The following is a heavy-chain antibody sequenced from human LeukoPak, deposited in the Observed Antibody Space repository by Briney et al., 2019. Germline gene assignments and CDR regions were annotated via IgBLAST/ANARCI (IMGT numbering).Heavy chain of an antibody. CDR3: ARDFIGYCSGGSCYTWDY. CDR2: IIPILGIA. D-gene: IGHD2-15*01. CDR1: GGTFSSYA. J-gene: IGHJ4*02. V-gene: IGHV1-69*04. Sequence: SVKVSCKASGGTFSSYAISWVRQAPGQGLEWMGRIIPILGIANYAQKFQGRVTITADKSTSTAYMELSSLRSEDTAVHYCARDFIGYCSGGSCYTWDYWGQGTLVTVSS.